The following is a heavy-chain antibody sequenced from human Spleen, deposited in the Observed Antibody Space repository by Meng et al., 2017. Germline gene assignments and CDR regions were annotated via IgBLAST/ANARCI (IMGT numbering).Heavy chain of an antibody. CDR2: INHSGST. CDR1: GGSFSDYY. CDR3: ARGPTTMAHDFDY. V-gene: IGHV4-34*01. J-gene: IGHJ4*02. D-gene: IGHD4-11*01. Sequence: QVPLTQLCRRLLTPLWTCFLTCVDSGGSFSDYYWSWIRQPPGKGLEWIGEINHSGSTNYNPSLESRATISVDTSQNNLSLKLSSVSAADSAVYYCARGPTTMAHDFDYWGQRTLVTVSS.